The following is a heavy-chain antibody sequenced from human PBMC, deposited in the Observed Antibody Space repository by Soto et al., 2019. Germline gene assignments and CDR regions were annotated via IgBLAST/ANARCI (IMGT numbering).Heavy chain of an antibody. J-gene: IGHJ6*02. Sequence: QVQLVQSGAEVKKPGSSVKVSCKASGGTFSSYAISWVRQAPGQGLEWMGGVIPIFGTANYAQKFQGRVTITADESTSTAYMELSSLRSEDPAVYYCARAAESDSSSWQRLYYYYGMDVWGQGTTVTVSS. D-gene: IGHD6-13*01. CDR2: VIPIFGTA. CDR3: ARAAESDSSSWQRLYYYYGMDV. CDR1: GGTFSSYA. V-gene: IGHV1-69*01.